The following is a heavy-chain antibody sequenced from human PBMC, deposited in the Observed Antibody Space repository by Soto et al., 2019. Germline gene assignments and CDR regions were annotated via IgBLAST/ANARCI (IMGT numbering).Heavy chain of an antibody. J-gene: IGHJ4*02. V-gene: IGHV1-18*01. CDR2: ISGFNGQT. CDR3: ARVDPRGVAVVRDY. D-gene: IGHD3-10*01. Sequence: QVQLVQSGPEVKKPGASVKVSCKASGNTFASHGFSWVRQAPGQGLEGMGWISGFNGQTNYAPKFQGRVTLTTDTSTSPAYMELRSLRSDDTAVYFCARVDPRGVAVVRDYWGQGTLVTVSS. CDR1: GNTFASHG.